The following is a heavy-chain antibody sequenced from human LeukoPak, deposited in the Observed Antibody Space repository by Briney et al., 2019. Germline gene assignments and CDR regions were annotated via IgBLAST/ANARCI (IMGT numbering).Heavy chain of an antibody. CDR2: VNLQGST. Sequence: SETLSLTCGVSGGSITSTNYWTWVRQPPGKGLEWIGEVNLQGSTNYNPSLMGRVAISVDMSENHISLQLTSVTAADTAVYYCARGRSYWYFDLWGRGTLVTVSS. CDR1: GGSITSTNY. J-gene: IGHJ2*01. V-gene: IGHV4-4*02. CDR3: ARGRSYWYFDL.